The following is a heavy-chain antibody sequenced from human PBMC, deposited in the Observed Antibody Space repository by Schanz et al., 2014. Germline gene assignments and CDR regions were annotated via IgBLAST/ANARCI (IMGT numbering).Heavy chain of an antibody. D-gene: IGHD5-12*01. CDR1: GFTVNTNY. CDR2: MYINSGST. V-gene: IGHV3-53*01. Sequence: EQVLESGGGFVQPGGSLRLSCAVSGFTVNTNYMSWVRQAPGKGLEWISSMYINSGSTQYADSVKGRFTISRDNSKNMVFLQMNSLRVEDTAIYYCARDEGKDGYNLAFDVWGQGTLVTVSS. J-gene: IGHJ3*01. CDR3: ARDEGKDGYNLAFDV.